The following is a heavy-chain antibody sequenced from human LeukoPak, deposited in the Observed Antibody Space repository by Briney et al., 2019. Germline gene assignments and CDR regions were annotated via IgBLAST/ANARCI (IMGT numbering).Heavy chain of an antibody. CDR3: ARDPHGDYRGWGPSFDY. CDR2: IYYSGST. J-gene: IGHJ4*02. V-gene: IGHV4-59*12. CDR1: GGSISSYY. Sequence: PSETLSLTCTVSGGSISSYYWSWIRQPPGKGLEWIGYIYYSGSTNYNPSLKSRVTISVDTSKNQFSLKLSSVTAADTAVYYCARDPHGDYRGWGPSFDYWGQGTLVTVSS. D-gene: IGHD4-17*01.